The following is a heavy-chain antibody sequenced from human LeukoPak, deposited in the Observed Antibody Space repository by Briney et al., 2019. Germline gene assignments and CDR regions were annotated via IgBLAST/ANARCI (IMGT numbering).Heavy chain of an antibody. CDR2: IYSGGST. D-gene: IGHD3-10*01. CDR3: ARDYPTYYYVSGSYHYGMDV. Sequence: GGSLRLSCAASGFTFSSNYMSWVRQAPGKGLEWVSVIYSGGSTYYSDSVKGRFTISRDNSKNTLYLQMNSLRAEDTAVYYCARDYPTYYYVSGSYHYGMDVWGKGTTVTVSS. V-gene: IGHV3-53*01. CDR1: GFTFSSNY. J-gene: IGHJ6*04.